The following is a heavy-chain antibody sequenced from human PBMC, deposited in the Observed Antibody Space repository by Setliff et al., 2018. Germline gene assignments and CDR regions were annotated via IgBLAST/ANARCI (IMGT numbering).Heavy chain of an antibody. J-gene: IGHJ6*03. D-gene: IGHD1-26*01. CDR1: GGSISSYY. Sequence: ETLSLTCTVSGGSISSYYWIWIRQPPGKGLEWIGYIYSSGRTNYNPSLKSRVTLSVDTSNNQFSLKASSVTAADTAVYYCARAPPNRYSGSYEYFYMDVWGKGTTVTVSS. CDR3: ARAPPNRYSGSYEYFYMDV. V-gene: IGHV4-4*08. CDR2: IYSSGRT.